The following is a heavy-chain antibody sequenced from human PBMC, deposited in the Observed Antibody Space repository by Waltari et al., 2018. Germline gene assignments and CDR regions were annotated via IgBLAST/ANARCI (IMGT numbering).Heavy chain of an antibody. Sequence: QVQLQESGPGLVKPSETLSLTCTVSGGSISSYYWSWIRQPPGKGLEWIGYNYYSGSTNYNPSLKSRVTISVDTSKNQFSLKLSSVTAADTAVYYCARGYYDFGSGYLNWFDPWGQGTLVTVSS. V-gene: IGHV4-59*01. CDR3: ARGYYDFGSGYLNWFDP. J-gene: IGHJ5*02. CDR1: GGSISSYY. D-gene: IGHD3-3*01. CDR2: NYYSGST.